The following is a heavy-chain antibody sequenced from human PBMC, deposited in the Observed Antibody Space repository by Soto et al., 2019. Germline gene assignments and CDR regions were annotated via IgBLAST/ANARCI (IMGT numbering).Heavy chain of an antibody. CDR2: IYPTDSDT. V-gene: IGHV5-51*03. D-gene: IGHD6-13*01. J-gene: IGHJ5*01. CDR1: GYNFTNSW. Sequence: EVQLVQSGAEARQPGESLKISCKGSGYNFTNSWIGWVRQMPGKGLEWVGLIYPTDSDTTYSPSFQGQVTISVDKSTSTAYLQWGSLRASDTAVYYCAKTYSTNYYNYFDSWGQGTLVTVSS. CDR3: AKTYSTNYYNYFDS.